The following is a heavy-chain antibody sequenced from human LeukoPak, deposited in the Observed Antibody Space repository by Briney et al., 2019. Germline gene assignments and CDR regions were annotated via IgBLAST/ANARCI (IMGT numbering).Heavy chain of an antibody. CDR1: GFTVSGTF. Sequence: GGSLRLSCAASGFTVSGTFMSWVRQAPGKGLEWVSIIYSDDSRYSADSVKGRFTISRDNSKNTLYLQVNSLRAEDTAVYYCARSDYTSGWYFYYWGQGTLVTVPS. D-gene: IGHD6-19*01. CDR2: IYSDDSR. V-gene: IGHV3-53*01. CDR3: ARSDYTSGWYFYY. J-gene: IGHJ4*02.